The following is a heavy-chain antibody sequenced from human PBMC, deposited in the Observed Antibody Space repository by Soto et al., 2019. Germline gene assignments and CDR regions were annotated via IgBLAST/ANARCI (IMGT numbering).Heavy chain of an antibody. CDR3: ANLAKNHYHYMDV. Sequence: QVQLVESGGGLVKPGGSLRLSCEASGFSFSDYYMSWIRQAPGKGLEWVSLISTSGSSTDYADSVKGRFTISRDNAKNSLSLQMNSLRAEDTAVYYCANLAKNHYHYMDVWGKGTTVTVSS. J-gene: IGHJ6*03. CDR1: GFSFSDYY. D-gene: IGHD1-26*01. CDR2: ISTSGSST. V-gene: IGHV3-11*01.